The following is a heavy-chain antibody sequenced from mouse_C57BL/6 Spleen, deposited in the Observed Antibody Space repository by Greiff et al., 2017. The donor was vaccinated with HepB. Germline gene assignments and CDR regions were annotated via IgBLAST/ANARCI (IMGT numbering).Heavy chain of an antibody. V-gene: IGHV1-39*01. CDR3: AGSYGYYEDYAMDR. CDR2: TNPNYGTT. J-gene: IGHJ4*01. Sequence: EVQVVESGPELVKPGASVKISCKASGYSFPDYNMNWVKQSNGKSLEWIGVTNPNYGTTSYNQKFKGKATLTVDQFSSTAYMQLNSLTSEDSAVYYCAGSYGYYEDYAMDRWGQGTSVTISS. CDR1: GYSFPDYN. D-gene: IGHD2-3*01.